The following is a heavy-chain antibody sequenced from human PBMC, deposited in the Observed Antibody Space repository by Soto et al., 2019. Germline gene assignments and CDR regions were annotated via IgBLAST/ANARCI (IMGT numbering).Heavy chain of an antibody. V-gene: IGHV4-59*01. CDR1: GGSINNYY. CDR3: ARDREYYDSSGLYFDY. Sequence: PSETLSLTCYVSGGSINNYYWSWVRQPPGKGLEWIGYIYYSGTHNYNPSLESRLTISVDTSKNQFSLSLSSVTAADTAVYYCARDREYYDSSGLYFDYWGQGTLVTVSS. D-gene: IGHD3-22*01. J-gene: IGHJ4*02. CDR2: IYYSGTH.